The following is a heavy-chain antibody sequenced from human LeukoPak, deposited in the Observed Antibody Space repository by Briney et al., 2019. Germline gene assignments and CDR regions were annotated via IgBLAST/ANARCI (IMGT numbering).Heavy chain of an antibody. Sequence: SETLSLTCTVSGGSISSSSYYWGWIRQPPGKGLEWIGSIYYSGSTYYNPSLKSRVTISVDTSKNQFSLKLSSVTAADTAVYYCARVVAVAGYFDYWGQGTLVTVSS. CDR1: GGSISSSSYY. J-gene: IGHJ4*02. V-gene: IGHV4-39*07. CDR3: ARVVAVAGYFDY. D-gene: IGHD6-19*01. CDR2: IYYSGST.